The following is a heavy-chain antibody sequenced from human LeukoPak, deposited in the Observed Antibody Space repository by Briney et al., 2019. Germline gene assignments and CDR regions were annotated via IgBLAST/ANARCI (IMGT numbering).Heavy chain of an antibody. Sequence: PGGSLRLSCAASGFTFSSYSMNWVRQAPGKGLEWVSSISSSSSYIYYADSVKGRFTISRDNAKNSLYLQMNSLRAEDTAVYYCARDSKYYYGMDVWGQGTTVTVSS. V-gene: IGHV3-21*01. CDR3: ARDSKYYYGMDV. CDR1: GFTFSSYS. J-gene: IGHJ6*02. CDR2: ISSSSSYI.